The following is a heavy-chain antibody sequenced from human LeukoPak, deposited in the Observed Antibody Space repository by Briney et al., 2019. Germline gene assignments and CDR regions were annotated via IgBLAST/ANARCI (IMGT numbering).Heavy chain of an antibody. CDR3: ARFSGSGGSYYFDY. J-gene: IGHJ4*02. CDR2: ISSNGGST. Sequence: GGSLRLSCAASGSTFSSYTMHWVRQAPGKGLECVSDISSNGGSTHYANSVKGRFTISRDNSKNTLYLQMGSLRAEDMAVYYCARFSGSGGSYYFDYWGQGTVVTVSS. CDR1: GSTFSSYT. V-gene: IGHV3-64*01. D-gene: IGHD6-19*01.